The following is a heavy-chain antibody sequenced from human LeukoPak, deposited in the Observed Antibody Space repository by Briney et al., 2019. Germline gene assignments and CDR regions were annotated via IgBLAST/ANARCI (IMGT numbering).Heavy chain of an antibody. V-gene: IGHV3-21*01. CDR3: AREGRGYYFDY. J-gene: IGHJ4*02. CDR2: ISSSSSYI. CDR1: GFTFSSYS. D-gene: IGHD1-26*01. Sequence: GGSLRLSCAASGFTFSSYSMNWVRQAPGRGLEWVSSISSSSSYIYYADSVKGRFTISRDNAKNSLYLQMNSLRAEDTAVYYCAREGRGYYFDYWGQGTLVTVSS.